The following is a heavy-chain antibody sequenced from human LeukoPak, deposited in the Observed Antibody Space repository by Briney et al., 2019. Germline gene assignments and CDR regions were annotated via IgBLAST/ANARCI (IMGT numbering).Heavy chain of an antibody. J-gene: IGHJ6*02. Sequence: PSETLSLTCTVSGASISSSDSYWSWIRQPPGKGLEWIGSIYRRGSTSYNPSLKSRATVSEDMSKNHFSLRLSSVTAADTAVYYCARHVQDLGIKVWGQGTTVTVSS. CDR3: ARHVQDLGIKV. V-gene: IGHV4-39*01. CDR2: IYRRGST. CDR1: GASISSSDSY.